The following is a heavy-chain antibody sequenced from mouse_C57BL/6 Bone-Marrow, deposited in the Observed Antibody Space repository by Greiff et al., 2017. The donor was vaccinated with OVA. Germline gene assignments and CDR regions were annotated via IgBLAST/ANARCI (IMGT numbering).Heavy chain of an antibody. J-gene: IGHJ3*01. CDR2: ISYDGSN. CDR1: GYSITSGYY. CDR3: AREGVTEAWFAY. V-gene: IGHV3-6*01. Sequence: ESGPGLVKPSQSLSLTCSVTGYSITSGYYWNWIRQFPGNKLEWMGYISYDGSNNYNPSLKNRISITRDTSKNQFFLKLNSVTTEDTATYYCAREGVTEAWFAYWGQGTLVTVSA. D-gene: IGHD2-2*01.